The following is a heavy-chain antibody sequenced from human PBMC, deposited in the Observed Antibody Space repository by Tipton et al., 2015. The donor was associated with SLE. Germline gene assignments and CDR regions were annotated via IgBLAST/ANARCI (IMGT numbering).Heavy chain of an antibody. CDR1: GFTFSIYA. J-gene: IGHJ4*02. Sequence: SLRLSCAASGFTFSIYAMHWVRQAPGKGLEWVALISYDGSNKYYADSVKGRFTISRDNSKNTLYLQMNSLRAEDTAVYYCASSLLNSFDYWGQGTRVTVSS. CDR2: ISYDGSNK. V-gene: IGHV3-30*04. D-gene: IGHD1-26*01. CDR3: ASSLLNSFDY.